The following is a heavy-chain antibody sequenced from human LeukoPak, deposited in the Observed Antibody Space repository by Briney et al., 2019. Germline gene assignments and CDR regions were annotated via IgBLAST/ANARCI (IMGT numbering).Heavy chain of an antibody. CDR1: GFTFSSYA. CDR2: ISYDGSNK. V-gene: IGHV3-30-3*01. D-gene: IGHD5-12*01. CDR3: ARDIYSGYDLEGYYFDY. J-gene: IGHJ4*02. Sequence: GGSLRLSCAASGFTFSSYAMHWVRQAPGKGLEWVAVISYDGSNKYYADSVKGRFTISRDSSKNTLYLQMNSLRAEDTAVYYCARDIYSGYDLEGYYFDYWGQGTLVTVSS.